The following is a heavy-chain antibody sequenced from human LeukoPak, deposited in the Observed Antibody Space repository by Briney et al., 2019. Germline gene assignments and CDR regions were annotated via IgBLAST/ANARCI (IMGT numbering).Heavy chain of an antibody. CDR2: ISYDGSTK. V-gene: IGHV3-30*18. D-gene: IGHD3-22*01. CDR3: AKSGGYYDSSGYYYVDY. J-gene: IGHJ4*02. CDR1: GFTFSSYG. Sequence: GGSLRLSCAASGFTFSSYGMHWVRQAPGKGLEWVAVISYDGSTKYYADSVKGRFTISRDNSKNTLYLQMNSLRAEDTAVYYCAKSGGYYDSSGYYYVDYWGQGTLVTVSS.